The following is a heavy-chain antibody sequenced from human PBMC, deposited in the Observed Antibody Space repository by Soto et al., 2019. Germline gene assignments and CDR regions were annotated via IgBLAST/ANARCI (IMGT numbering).Heavy chain of an antibody. Sequence: PSETLFPTCAVSGGSISSSNWWSCVRQPPGKGLEWIGEIYHSGSTNYNPSLKSRVTISVDKSKNQFSLKLSSVTAADTAVYYWARIYITICGGVIGGMDVWGKGTTSNRLL. CDR3: ARIYITICGGVIGGMDV. CDR2: IYHSGST. V-gene: IGHV4-4*02. CDR1: GGSISSSNW. D-gene: IGHD3-3*01. J-gene: IGHJ6*04.